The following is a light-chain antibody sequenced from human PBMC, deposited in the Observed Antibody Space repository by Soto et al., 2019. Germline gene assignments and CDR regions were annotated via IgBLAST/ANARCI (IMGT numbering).Light chain of an antibody. Sequence: QLVLTQPPSASGTPGHTVTISCSGGRSNIGTNYVCWYQQLPGTAPKLLIYRSDQRPSGVPDRFSGSESGTSASLAISGLRSEDEADYYCAAWDDSLSGWLFGGGTKLTVL. V-gene: IGLV1-47*01. CDR1: RSNIGTNY. CDR2: RSD. J-gene: IGLJ3*02. CDR3: AAWDDSLSGWL.